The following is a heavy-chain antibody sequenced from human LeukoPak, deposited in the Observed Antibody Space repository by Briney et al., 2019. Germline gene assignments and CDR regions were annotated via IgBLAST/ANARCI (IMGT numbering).Heavy chain of an antibody. V-gene: IGHV3-21*01. J-gene: IGHJ2*01. CDR2: ISSSSSYI. D-gene: IGHD2-21*01. Sequence: PGGSLRLSCAASGFTFSSYSMNWVRQAPGKGLEWVSSISSSSSYIYYADSVKGRFTISRDNAKNSLYLQMNSLRAEDTAVYYCARDHNRVVVAQGDCYFDLWGRGTLVTVSS. CDR3: ARDHNRVVVAQGDCYFDL. CDR1: GFTFSSYS.